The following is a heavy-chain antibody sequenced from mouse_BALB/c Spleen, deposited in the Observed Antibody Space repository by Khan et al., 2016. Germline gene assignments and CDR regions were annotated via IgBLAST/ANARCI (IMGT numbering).Heavy chain of an antibody. CDR2: IRSKSNNFAT. CDR1: GFTFKTYA. CDR3: LSDAYYPYALDY. D-gene: IGHD1-1*01. J-gene: IGHJ4*01. Sequence: VQLKESGGGLVQPKGSLKLSCAAAGFTFKTYAMNWVRQAPGKGLEWIARIRSKSNNFATYYADSVKDRFTISRDDSQNMLSLQMNTLQTEATAMYYWLSDAYYPYALDYWGQGTSVTVSS. V-gene: IGHV10-1*02.